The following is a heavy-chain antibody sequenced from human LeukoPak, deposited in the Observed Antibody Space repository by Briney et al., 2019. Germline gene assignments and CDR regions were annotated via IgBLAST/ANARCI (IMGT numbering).Heavy chain of an antibody. V-gene: IGHV3-53*01. CDR2: IYKNAIT. CDR1: GFTVSSNY. CDR3: ARSLRVRGVPDYMDV. D-gene: IGHD3-10*01. Sequence: GGSLRLSCAASGFTVSSNYMTWVRQAPGKGLEWVSVIYKNAITYYADTVKGRFTISRDNSKNMLYLQMNSLGAEDTAVYYCARSLRVRGVPDYMDVWGKGTTVTISS. J-gene: IGHJ6*03.